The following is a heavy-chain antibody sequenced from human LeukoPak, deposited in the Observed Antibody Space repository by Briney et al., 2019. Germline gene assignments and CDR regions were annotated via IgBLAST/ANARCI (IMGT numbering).Heavy chain of an antibody. Sequence: SETLSLTCTVSGGSIDSSPYYWGWIRQPPGKGLEWIGRIYTSGSTNYNPSLKSRVTISVGTSKNQFSLKLSSVTAADTAVYYCARESWGYYFDYWGQGTLVTVSS. CDR2: IYTSGST. D-gene: IGHD3-16*01. CDR3: ARESWGYYFDY. V-gene: IGHV4-61*02. CDR1: GGSIDSSPYY. J-gene: IGHJ4*02.